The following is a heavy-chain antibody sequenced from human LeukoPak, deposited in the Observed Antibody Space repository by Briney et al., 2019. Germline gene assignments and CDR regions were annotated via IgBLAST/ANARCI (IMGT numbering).Heavy chain of an antibody. J-gene: IGHJ6*02. Sequence: GGSLRLSCAASGFTFSSYGMHWVRQAPGKGLEWVAVIWYDGSNKYYADSVKGRFTISRDNSKNTLYLQMNSLRAEDTAVYYCARSETTYYYDSSVYFYYYYGMDVWGQGTTVTVSS. CDR3: ARSETTYYYDSSVYFYYYYGMDV. CDR2: IWYDGSNK. V-gene: IGHV3-33*01. D-gene: IGHD3-22*01. CDR1: GFTFSSYG.